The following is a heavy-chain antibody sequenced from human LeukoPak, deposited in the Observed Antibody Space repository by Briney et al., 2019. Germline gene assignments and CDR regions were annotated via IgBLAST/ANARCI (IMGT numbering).Heavy chain of an antibody. CDR1: GYSFTNYW. CDR3: ARRSLSLDTGFVY. V-gene: IGHV5-51*01. Sequence: SGASLKISCKGSGYSFTNYWIGWVRPLPGKGLEWVGIIYTGDSDTRYSPSLQGQVTISADKSISPSYLQLSSVKAADTAMYYCARRSLSLDTGFVYWGQETLVTVSS. CDR2: IYTGDSDT. J-gene: IGHJ4*02. D-gene: IGHD1-26*01.